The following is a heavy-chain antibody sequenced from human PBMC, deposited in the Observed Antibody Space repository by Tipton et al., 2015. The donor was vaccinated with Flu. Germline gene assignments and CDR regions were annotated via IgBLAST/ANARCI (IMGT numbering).Heavy chain of an antibody. Sequence: QLVQSGGGLAKPGGSLRLSCAASGFTLSSYSMNWVRQAPGKGLEWVSSISSSSSYIYYADSVKGRFTISRDNAKNSLYLQMNSLRAEDTAVYYCARGRRYGDYIFDYWGQGTLVTVSS. D-gene: IGHD4-17*01. V-gene: IGHV3-21*01. CDR3: ARGRRYGDYIFDY. J-gene: IGHJ4*02. CDR1: GFTLSSYS. CDR2: ISSSSSYI.